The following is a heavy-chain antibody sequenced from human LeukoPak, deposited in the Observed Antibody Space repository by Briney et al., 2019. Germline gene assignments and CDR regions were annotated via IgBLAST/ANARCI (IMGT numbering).Heavy chain of an antibody. CDR2: IIPMFGTT. V-gene: IGHV1-69*13. J-gene: IGHJ4*02. Sequence: ASVKVSCKASGYTFTSYGISWVRQAHGQGLEWMGMIIPMFGTTEYAQKFQSRVTITADELTTTVYMELTSLISEDTAVYFRARDFDYWGQGTLVTVSS. CDR1: GYTFTSYG. CDR3: ARDFDY.